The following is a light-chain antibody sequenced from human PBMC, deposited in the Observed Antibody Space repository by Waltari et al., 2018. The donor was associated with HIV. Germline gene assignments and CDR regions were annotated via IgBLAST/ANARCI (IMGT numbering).Light chain of an antibody. Sequence: QSVLTQPPSASGTPGPRVTISCSGSSSNIGSNTVNWYQHLPGTAPKLRIYSNNQRPSGVPDRFSGSKSGTSASLAISGLQSEDEADYYCAAWDDGLNGYVFGTGTKVTVL. J-gene: IGLJ1*01. V-gene: IGLV1-44*01. CDR3: AAWDDGLNGYV. CDR1: SSNIGSNT. CDR2: SNN.